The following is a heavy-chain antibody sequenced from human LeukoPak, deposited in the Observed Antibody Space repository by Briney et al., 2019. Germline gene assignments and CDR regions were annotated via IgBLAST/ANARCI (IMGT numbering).Heavy chain of an antibody. CDR3: AKDWGAYYGSATPPDY. D-gene: IGHD3-10*01. V-gene: IGHV3-30*02. CDR1: GFTFSSYG. J-gene: IGHJ4*02. CDR2: IRYDGSNK. Sequence: GGSLRLSCAASGFTFSSYGMHWVRQAPGKGLEWVAFIRYDGSNKYYADSVKGRFTIYRDNSKNTLYLQMNSLRAEDTAVYYCAKDWGAYYGSATPPDYWGQGTLVTVSS.